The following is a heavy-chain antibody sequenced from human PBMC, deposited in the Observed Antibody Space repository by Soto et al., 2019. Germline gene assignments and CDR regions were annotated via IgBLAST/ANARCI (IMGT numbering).Heavy chain of an antibody. D-gene: IGHD2-2*01. V-gene: IGHV1-18*01. CDR3: ARDVQGFCTSGNCYGDFDY. Sequence: QGQLVQSGAEVKKSGAAVRVSCRASGFAFSSYGINWVRQAPGQGLEWMGWISSFNGTRYAQKFQGRVTMTTDTPTTAAYLALRGLKSDDPAVYSCARDVQGFCTSGNCYGDFDYWGQGTLITVSS. CDR1: GFAFSSYG. J-gene: IGHJ4*02. CDR2: ISSFNGT.